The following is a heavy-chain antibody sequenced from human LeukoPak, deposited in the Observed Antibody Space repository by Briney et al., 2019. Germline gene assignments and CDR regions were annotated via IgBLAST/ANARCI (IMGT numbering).Heavy chain of an antibody. CDR1: GDSVSSKSVT. CDR3: ASSLSGWLDY. Sequence: SQTLSLTCAISGDSVSSKSVTWNWIRQSPSRGLEWLGRTYYRSKWFNDYALSVKSRITINPDTSKSQFSLQLNSVTPEDTSVYYCASSLSGWLDYWGQGIQVTVSS. V-gene: IGHV6-1*01. CDR2: TYYRSKWFN. D-gene: IGHD6-19*01. J-gene: IGHJ4*02.